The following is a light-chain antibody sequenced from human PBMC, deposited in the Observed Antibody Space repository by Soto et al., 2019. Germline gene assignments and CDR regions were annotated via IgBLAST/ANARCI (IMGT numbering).Light chain of an antibody. V-gene: IGKV3-15*01. CDR2: GAS. CDR1: PSVSSN. J-gene: IGKJ1*01. Sequence: EIVLTQSPGTLSLSPGERATLSCRASPSVSSNFVAWYQQKPGQAPRLLISGASTRATGIPARFSGSGSGTEFTLTISSLQSEDFAVYYCQQYNNWPPVTFGQGTKVDIK. CDR3: QQYNNWPPVT.